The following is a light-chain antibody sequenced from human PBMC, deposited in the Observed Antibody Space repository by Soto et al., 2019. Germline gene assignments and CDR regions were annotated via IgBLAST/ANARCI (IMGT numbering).Light chain of an antibody. CDR1: QSFSSSY. V-gene: IGKV3-20*01. Sequence: EIVLTQSPGTLSLSPGERATLSCRASQSFSSSYLAWYQQKPGQAPRLLIYGASSRATGIPDRFSGSGSGTDFTLTISILETGDLAVYYCVHYGSALFTFGPGTKVDVK. J-gene: IGKJ3*01. CDR2: GAS. CDR3: VHYGSALFT.